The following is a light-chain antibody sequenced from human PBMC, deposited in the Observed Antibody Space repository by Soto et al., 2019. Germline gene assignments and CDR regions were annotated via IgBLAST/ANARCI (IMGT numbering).Light chain of an antibody. CDR2: DAS. V-gene: IGKV1-13*02. J-gene: IGKJ1*01. CDR3: QQYGSSPWT. Sequence: AIQLTQSPSSLSASVGARVTVTCRASQGISIFLAWYQHKAGKAPMLLIYDASNLESGVPSRFSGSGSGTDFTLTISRLEPEDFAVYYCQQYGSSPWTFGQGTKVDI. CDR1: QGISIF.